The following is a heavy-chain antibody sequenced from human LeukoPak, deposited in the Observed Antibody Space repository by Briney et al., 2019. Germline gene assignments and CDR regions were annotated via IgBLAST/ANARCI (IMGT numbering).Heavy chain of an antibody. J-gene: IGHJ4*02. CDR1: GFTFSSYA. V-gene: IGHV3-30-3*01. D-gene: IGHD2-21*02. Sequence: GGSLRLSCAASGFTFSSYAMHWVRQAPGKGLEWVAVISYDGSNKYYADSVKGRFTISRDNSKNTLYLQMNSLRAEDTAVYYCARGLRWVVVTAILDYWGQGTLVTVSS. CDR2: ISYDGSNK. CDR3: ARGLRWVVVTAILDY.